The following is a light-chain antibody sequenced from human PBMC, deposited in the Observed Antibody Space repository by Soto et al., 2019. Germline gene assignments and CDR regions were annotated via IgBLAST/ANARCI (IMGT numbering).Light chain of an antibody. CDR3: QQHYSTPLT. Sequence: DIVLTQSPDSLAVSLGERATINCKSSQSVLYSSNNKNYFAWYQQKPGQPPKLLIYGASTRESGVPDRFSGSGSGTDFTLTISSIQAEDVAVYYCQQHYSTPLTFGQGTRLEIK. J-gene: IGKJ5*01. CDR1: QSVLYSSNNKNY. V-gene: IGKV4-1*01. CDR2: GAS.